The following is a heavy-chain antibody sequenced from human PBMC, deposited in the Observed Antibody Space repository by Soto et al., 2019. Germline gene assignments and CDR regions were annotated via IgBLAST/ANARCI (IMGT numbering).Heavy chain of an antibody. V-gene: IGHV4-59*01. CDR1: GGSMSSYY. D-gene: IGHD1-7*01. CDR2: IYYSGST. J-gene: IGHJ6*02. CDR3: ARDRFNWNYLENYYYYYGMDV. Sequence: PSESLALSCAVSGGSMSSYYWSWIRQPPGKGLEWIGYIYYSGSTNYNPSLKSRVTISVDTSKNQFSLKLSSVTAADTAVYYCARDRFNWNYLENYYYYYGMDVWGQGTTVTVSS.